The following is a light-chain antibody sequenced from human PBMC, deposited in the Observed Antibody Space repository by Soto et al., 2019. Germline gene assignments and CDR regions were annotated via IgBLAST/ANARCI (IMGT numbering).Light chain of an antibody. CDR2: LGS. CDR3: MQALQTPWT. Sequence: DIVMTQSPLSLPVTPGEPASISCRPSQSLLHSNGYTYLDWYLQKPGQSPQLLIYLGSNRASGVPDRFSGSGSGTDFTLKISRVEAEDVGVYYCMQALQTPWTFGQGTKVEIK. CDR1: QSLLHSNGYTY. V-gene: IGKV2-28*01. J-gene: IGKJ1*01.